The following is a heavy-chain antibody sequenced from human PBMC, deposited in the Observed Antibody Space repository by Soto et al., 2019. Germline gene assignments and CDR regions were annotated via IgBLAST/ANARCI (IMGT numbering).Heavy chain of an antibody. CDR2: IYTGGTT. CDR3: AREFRDGSNTRLAFDP. J-gene: IGHJ5*02. D-gene: IGHD1-26*01. Sequence: EVQLVESGEGLVQPGGSLSLSCAASGFPVSSSYMTWVRQAPGKGLEWVSVIYTGGTTYYAHSVKGRFTFSRENSKNTLYLQMNNLRAEDTAVYYCAREFRDGSNTRLAFDPWGQGTLVTVSS. CDR1: GFPVSSSY. V-gene: IGHV3-66*01.